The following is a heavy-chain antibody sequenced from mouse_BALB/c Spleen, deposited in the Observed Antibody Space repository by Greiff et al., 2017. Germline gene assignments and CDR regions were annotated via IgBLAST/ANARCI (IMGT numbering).Heavy chain of an antibody. J-gene: IGHJ4*01. V-gene: IGHV2-9*02. D-gene: IGHD1-2*01. CDR3: ASITTATRDAMDY. CDR2: IWAGGST. Sequence: VMLVESGPGLVAPSQSLSITCTVSGFSLTSYGVHWVRQPPGKGLEWLGVIWAGGSTNYNSALMSRLSISKDNSKSQVFLKMNSLQTDDTAMYYCASITTATRDAMDYWGQGTSVTVSS. CDR1: GFSLTSYG.